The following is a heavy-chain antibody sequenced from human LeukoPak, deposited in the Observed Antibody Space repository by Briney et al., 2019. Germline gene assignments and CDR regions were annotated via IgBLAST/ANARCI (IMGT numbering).Heavy chain of an antibody. Sequence: GGSVRLFCSASGFPLSDYSMHWVRQAPGKGLEWLSSINPASSFIYYADSVKGRFIISRDNAENSLFLQMNSLTAEDTAVYYCARSAYGMDVWGQGTTVTVSS. CDR2: INPASSFI. J-gene: IGHJ6*02. V-gene: IGHV3-21*01. CDR3: ARSAYGMDV. CDR1: GFPLSDYS.